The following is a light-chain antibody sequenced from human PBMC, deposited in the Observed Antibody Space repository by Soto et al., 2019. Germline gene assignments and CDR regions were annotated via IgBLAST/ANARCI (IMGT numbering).Light chain of an antibody. J-gene: IGKJ3*01. CDR3: QQYGASVT. CDR2: GAS. CDR1: QGVSSSY. V-gene: IGKV3-20*01. Sequence: EIVLTQSPGTLSLSPGEGATLPCRASQGVSSSYLAWYQHKPGQAPRLLIYGASSRASGIPDRFSGSGSGTDFTLTINRLEPEDLAVYYCQQYGASVTFGPGTKVDLK.